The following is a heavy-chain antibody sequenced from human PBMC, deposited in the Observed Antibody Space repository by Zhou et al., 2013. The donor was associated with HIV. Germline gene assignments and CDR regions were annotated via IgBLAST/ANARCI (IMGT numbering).Heavy chain of an antibody. CDR2: MAPNSDVT. CDR3: ATYGPGYNWMYK. V-gene: IGHV1-2*02. CDR1: GYTFTGYY. D-gene: IGHD1-20*01. J-gene: IGHJ1*01. Sequence: QVQLVQSGAEVKKPGASVKVSCKASGYTFTGYYMHWVRQAPGQGLEWMGWMAPNSDVTKYAQKFQGRVTMTRDTSVSTAYMEMSSLRSDDTAVYYCATYGPGYNWMYKWGQGTLVTVSS.